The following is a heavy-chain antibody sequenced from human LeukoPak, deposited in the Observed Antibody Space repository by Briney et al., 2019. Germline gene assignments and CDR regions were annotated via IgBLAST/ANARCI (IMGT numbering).Heavy chain of an antibody. D-gene: IGHD6-13*01. Sequence: ASETLSLTCTVSGGSISSSSYYWGWIRQPPGKGLEWIGSIYYSGSTYYNPSLKSRVTISVDTSKNQFSLKLSSVTAADTAVYYCARVMGSGWYTGIDYWGQGTLVTVSS. V-gene: IGHV4-39*07. CDR2: IYYSGST. CDR3: ARVMGSGWYTGIDY. J-gene: IGHJ4*02. CDR1: GGSISSSSYY.